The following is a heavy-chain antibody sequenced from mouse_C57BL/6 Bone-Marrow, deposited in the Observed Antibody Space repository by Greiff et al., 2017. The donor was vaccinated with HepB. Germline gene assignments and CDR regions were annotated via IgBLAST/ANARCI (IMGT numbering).Heavy chain of an antibody. CDR2: IYPGDGDT. CDR1: GYAFSSSW. CDR3: ARGKGWFAY. Sequence: QVQLQQSGPELVKPGASVKISCKASGYAFSSSWMNWVKQRPGTGLEWIGRIYPGDGDTNYNGKFKGKATRTAAKSSSTAYMQLSSLTSEDSAGSFWARGKGWFAYWGQGTLVSVSA. V-gene: IGHV1-82*01. J-gene: IGHJ3*01.